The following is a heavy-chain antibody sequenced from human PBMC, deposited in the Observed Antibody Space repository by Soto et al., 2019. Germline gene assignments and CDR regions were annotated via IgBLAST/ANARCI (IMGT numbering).Heavy chain of an antibody. D-gene: IGHD3-10*01. V-gene: IGHV4-4*02. J-gene: IGHJ6*02. Sequence: LSLTCTVSGGSISNNDGWSWVRQPPGKTLEWIGDIYHGGSTNYNPALKSRITISTDKSENQFSLRLTSATAADTAVYYCARARTDAEGFDYYYGMDVWRQGATVTVS. CDR3: ARARTDAEGFDYYYGMDV. CDR2: IYHGGST. CDR1: GGSISNNDG.